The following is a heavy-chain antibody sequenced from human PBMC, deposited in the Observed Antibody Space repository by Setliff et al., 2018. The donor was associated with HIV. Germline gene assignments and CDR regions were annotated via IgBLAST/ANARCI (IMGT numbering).Heavy chain of an antibody. D-gene: IGHD3-9*01. J-gene: IGHJ4*02. Sequence: SVKVSCKASGGTFSSYAISWVRQAPGQGLEWMGGIIPIFGTTNYAQKFQGRVTITTDESTTTAYMELSSLRSEDTALYCCAGSILTGYYTFGADYWGQGALVTVSS. CDR3: AGSILTGYYTFGADY. V-gene: IGHV1-69*05. CDR1: GGTFSSYA. CDR2: IIPIFGTT.